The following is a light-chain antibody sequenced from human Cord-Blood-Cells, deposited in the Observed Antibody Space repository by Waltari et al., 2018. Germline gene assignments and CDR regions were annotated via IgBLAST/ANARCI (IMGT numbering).Light chain of an antibody. J-gene: IGLJ3*02. Sequence: SSELTQDPAVSVALGQTVRITCQGDSLRSYYASWYQQKPGQAPVLVIYGKNNLPSRIPDRLSGSSSGNTASLTSTGAQAEDEADYYCDSRDSSGNHWVFGGGTKLTVL. CDR2: GKN. CDR1: SLRSYY. CDR3: DSRDSSGNHWV. V-gene: IGLV3-19*01.